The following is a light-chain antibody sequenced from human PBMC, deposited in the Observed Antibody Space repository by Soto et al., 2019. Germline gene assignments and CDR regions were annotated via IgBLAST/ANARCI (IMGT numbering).Light chain of an antibody. J-gene: IGKJ5*01. Sequence: EIVLTQSPGTLSFFPGERATLSCRSSRSVTNNYLAWHQQKPGQTPRXXIYGASSRDTGIPDRFSGSGAGTEFTRTISRLEPEDFEVDYCQQHGSSPITFGQGTRLEIK. CDR3: QQHGSSPIT. CDR2: GAS. V-gene: IGKV3-20*01. CDR1: RSVTNNY.